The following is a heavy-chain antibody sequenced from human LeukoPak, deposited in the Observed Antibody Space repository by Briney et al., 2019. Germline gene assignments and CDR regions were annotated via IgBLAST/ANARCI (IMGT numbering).Heavy chain of an antibody. CDR3: ARVKGGGYYFLFDY. CDR1: GGSISSYY. J-gene: IGHJ4*02. D-gene: IGHD3-22*01. CDR2: IYYSGST. Sequence: SETLSLTCTVSGGSISSYYWSWIRQPPGKGLEWIGYIYYSGSTNYNPSLKSRVTISVATSKNQFSLKLSSVTAADTAVYYCARVKGGGYYFLFDYWGQGTLVTVSS. V-gene: IGHV4-59*01.